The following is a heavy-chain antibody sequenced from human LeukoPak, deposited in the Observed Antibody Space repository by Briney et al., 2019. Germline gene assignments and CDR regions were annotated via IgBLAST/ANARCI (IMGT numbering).Heavy chain of an antibody. D-gene: IGHD6-13*01. CDR3: ARDPAGIAAAGVDY. V-gene: IGHV1-2*02. J-gene: IGHJ4*02. CDR2: INPNSGGT. Sequence: ASVKVSCKHSGYTFTGYYMHWVRQAPGQGLEWMGWINPNSGGTNYAQKFQGRVTMTRDTSISTAYMELSRLRSDDTSVYYCARDPAGIAAAGVDYWGQGTLVTVSS. CDR1: GYTFTGYY.